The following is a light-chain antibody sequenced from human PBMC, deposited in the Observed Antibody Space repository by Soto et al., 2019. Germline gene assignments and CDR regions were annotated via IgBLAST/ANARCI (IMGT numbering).Light chain of an antibody. Sequence: QLVLTQSPSASASLGASVKLTCTLSSGHSSYAIAWHQQQPEKGPRYLMKLXXDGSHXXXXXXXXRFSGSSSGAERYLTXXXXXXXXXXDYYCQTWGTGILFGGGTKVTVL. V-gene: IGLV4-69*01. CDR3: QTWGTGIL. CDR1: SGHSSYA. J-gene: IGLJ2*01. CDR2: LXXDGSH.